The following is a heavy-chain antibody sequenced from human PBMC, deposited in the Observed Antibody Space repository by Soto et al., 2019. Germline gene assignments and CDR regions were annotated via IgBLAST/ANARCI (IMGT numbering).Heavy chain of an antibody. Sequence: AGGSLRLSCAASGFTFSSYAMSWVRQAPGKGLEWVSAISGSGGSTYYADSVKGRFTISRDNSKNTLYLQMNSLRAEDTAVYYCAKRGFWSGSYYYYGMDVWGQGTTVTVSS. CDR2: ISGSGGST. CDR1: GFTFSSYA. CDR3: AKRGFWSGSYYYYGMDV. D-gene: IGHD3-3*01. V-gene: IGHV3-23*01. J-gene: IGHJ6*02.